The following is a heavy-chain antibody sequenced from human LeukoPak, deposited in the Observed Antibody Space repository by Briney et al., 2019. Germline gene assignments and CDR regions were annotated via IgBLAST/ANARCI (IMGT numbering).Heavy chain of an antibody. Sequence: SVKVSCKASGGTLSSYAISWVRQAPGQGLEWMGRIIPILGIANYAQKFQGRVTITADKSTSTAYMELSSLRSEDTAVYYCAREYDSSGYYYGPPTTWGQGTLVTVSS. CDR3: AREYDSSGYYYGPPTT. D-gene: IGHD3-22*01. CDR2: IIPILGIA. CDR1: GGTLSSYA. V-gene: IGHV1-69*04. J-gene: IGHJ5*02.